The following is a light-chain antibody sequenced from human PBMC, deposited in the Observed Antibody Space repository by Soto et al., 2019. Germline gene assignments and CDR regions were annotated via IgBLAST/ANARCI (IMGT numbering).Light chain of an antibody. Sequence: EIVLTQSPGTLSVSPGERATLSCRASQSVSSNLAWYQQKPGQAPRLLIYGASSRATGIPDRFSGSGSGTDFTLTIRRLEPEDFAVYYCQQYGSSPWTFGQGTKVDIK. CDR3: QQYGSSPWT. CDR1: QSVSSN. CDR2: GAS. V-gene: IGKV3-20*01. J-gene: IGKJ1*01.